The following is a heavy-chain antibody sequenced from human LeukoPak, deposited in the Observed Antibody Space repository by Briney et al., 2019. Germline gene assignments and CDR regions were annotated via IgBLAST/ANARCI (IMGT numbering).Heavy chain of an antibody. J-gene: IGHJ5*02. CDR2: IFHSGIA. V-gene: IGHV4-30-4*08. Sequence: SETLSLTCTVSGDSITSGDYYWSWIRQPPGKGLEWIGYIFHSGIAYYHPSLRSRVSVSVETSKNRFSLNLNFVTAADTGLYFCARAVEASLQPRFDPWGLGILVTVSS. CDR3: ARAVEASLQPRFDP. CDR1: GDSITSGDYY. D-gene: IGHD3-16*02.